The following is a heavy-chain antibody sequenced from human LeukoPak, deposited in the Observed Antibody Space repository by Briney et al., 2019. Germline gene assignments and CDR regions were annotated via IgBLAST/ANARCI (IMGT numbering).Heavy chain of an antibody. V-gene: IGHV3-7*01. D-gene: IGHD3-10*01. CDR3: SEGNYFDY. J-gene: IGHJ4*02. Sequence: GGSLRLSCAASGFTFSSSWMSWVRPAPGKGLEWVGNIKPDGSAIYYVDPVTGRFTISRDNAKNSLYLQMNSLRAEDTAVYYCSEGNYFDYWGQGTLVTVSS. CDR2: IKPDGSAI. CDR1: GFTFSSSW.